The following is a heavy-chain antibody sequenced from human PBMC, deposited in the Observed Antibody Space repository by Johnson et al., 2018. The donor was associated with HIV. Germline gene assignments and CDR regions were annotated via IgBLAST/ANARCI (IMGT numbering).Heavy chain of an antibody. CDR2: IYSGGST. Sequence: VQLVESGGGLIQPGGSLRLSCAASGFTVSSNYMSWVRQAPGKGLEWVSVIYSGGSTYYADSVKGRFTISRDNSKNTLYLQMNSLRAEDTAVYYCARGGITMIGEAFAIWCQGTIVTVSS. CDR1: GFTVSSNY. J-gene: IGHJ3*02. V-gene: IGHV3-53*01. D-gene: IGHD3-22*01. CDR3: ARGGITMIGEAFAI.